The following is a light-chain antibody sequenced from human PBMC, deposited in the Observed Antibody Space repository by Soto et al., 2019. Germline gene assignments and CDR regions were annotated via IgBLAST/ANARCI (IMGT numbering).Light chain of an antibody. CDR1: QTISSW. J-gene: IGKJ3*01. V-gene: IGKV1-5*03. CDR3: QQYNNWPPVT. CDR2: KAS. Sequence: DIQMTQSPSTLSGSVGDRVTITCRASQTISSWLAWYQQKPGKAPKLLIYKASTLKSGVPSRFSGSGSGTEFTLTISSLQPDDFAVYFCQQYNNWPPVTFGPGTKVDI.